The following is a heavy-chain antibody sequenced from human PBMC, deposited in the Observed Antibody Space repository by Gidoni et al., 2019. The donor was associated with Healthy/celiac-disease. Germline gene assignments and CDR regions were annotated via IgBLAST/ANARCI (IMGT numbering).Heavy chain of an antibody. CDR1: GFTFSSYW. CDR2: IKQDGSEK. J-gene: IGHJ6*03. V-gene: IGHV3-7*01. Sequence: EVQLVESGGGLVQPGGSLRRSCAASGFTFSSYWMCWVRQAPGKGLEWVANIKQDGSEKYYVDSVKCRFPISRDNAKNSLYLQMNSLRAEDTAVYYCARVDYYYYYMDVWGKGTTVTVSS. CDR3: ARVDYYYYYMDV.